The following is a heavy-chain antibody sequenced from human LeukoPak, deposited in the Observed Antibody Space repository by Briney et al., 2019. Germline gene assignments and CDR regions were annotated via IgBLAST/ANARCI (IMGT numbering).Heavy chain of an antibody. J-gene: IGHJ4*02. CDR3: ARSNKDYADPGYFDY. V-gene: IGHV4-4*07. CDR2: INTSGRT. Sequence: NPSETLSLTCTVSGGPISTYHWSWIRQPAGKGLEWIGRINTSGRTNYNPSLKSRVTMSVDTSKNHFSLKLNSVTAADTAVYYCARSNKDYADPGYFDYWGQGTLVTVSS. CDR1: GGPISTYH. D-gene: IGHD3-16*01.